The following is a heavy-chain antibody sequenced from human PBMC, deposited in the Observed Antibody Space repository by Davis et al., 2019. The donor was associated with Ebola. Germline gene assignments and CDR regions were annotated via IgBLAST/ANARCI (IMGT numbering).Heavy chain of an antibody. CDR2: IYYSGST. CDR3: ARHLYYDFWSGYSGYFDY. V-gene: IGHV4-39*01. Sequence: SQTLSLTCAVYGGSFSSYYWGWIRQPPGKGLEWIGSIYYSGSTYYNPSLKSRVTISVDTSKNQFSLKLSSVTAADTAVYYCARHLYYDFWSGYSGYFDYWGQGTLVTVSS. D-gene: IGHD3-3*01. CDR1: GGSFSSYY. J-gene: IGHJ4*02.